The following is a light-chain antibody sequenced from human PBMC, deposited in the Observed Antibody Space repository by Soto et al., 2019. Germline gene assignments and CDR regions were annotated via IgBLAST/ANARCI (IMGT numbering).Light chain of an antibody. CDR3: SSYTSSSPYV. CDR2: EVS. J-gene: IGLJ1*01. CDR1: SSDVGGYNY. V-gene: IGLV2-14*01. Sequence: QSALTQPASVSGSPGQSITISCTGTSSDVGGYNYVSWYQLHPGKAPKLMIYEVSSRPSGVSNRFSGSKSGNTASLTISGLQAEDEADYYCSSYTSSSPYVFGTGTKLTVL.